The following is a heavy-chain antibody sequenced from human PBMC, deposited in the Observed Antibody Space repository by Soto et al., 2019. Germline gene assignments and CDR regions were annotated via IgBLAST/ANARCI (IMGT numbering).Heavy chain of an antibody. D-gene: IGHD4-4*01. J-gene: IGHJ6*02. V-gene: IGHV5-51*01. Sequence: PGESLKISCKGSGYSFTSYWIGWVRQMPGKGLEWMGIIYPGDSDTRCSPSFQGQVTISADKSISTAYLQWSSLKASDTAMYYCALTLQSGHYYYGMDVWGQGTTVTVSS. CDR2: IYPGDSDT. CDR3: ALTLQSGHYYYGMDV. CDR1: GYSFTSYW.